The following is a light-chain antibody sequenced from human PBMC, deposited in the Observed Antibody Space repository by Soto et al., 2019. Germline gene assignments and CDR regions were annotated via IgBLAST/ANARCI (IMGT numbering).Light chain of an antibody. Sequence: IRMTQAPATLYSSLPVRGTITFRASQSISRWLAWYQQKPGKAPNLLIHDASSLERGVPSRFSGSGSGTEFTLTISSLQPDDFATCYCQQYNRYRTFGQGTKVDIK. J-gene: IGKJ1*01. V-gene: IGKV1-5*01. CDR1: QSISRW. CDR2: DAS. CDR3: QQYNRYRT.